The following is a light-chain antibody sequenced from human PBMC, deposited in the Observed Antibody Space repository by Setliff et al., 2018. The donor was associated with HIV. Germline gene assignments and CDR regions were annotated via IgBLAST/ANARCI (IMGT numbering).Light chain of an antibody. CDR3: SSYGGSDNLL. V-gene: IGLV2-8*01. Sequence: QSVLTQPPSASGSPGQSVTISCTGASTDVGGYDHVSWYQQHPGKPPKVVISEVSQRPSGVSDRFSGSSSGNTAFLTVSGLQAEDEADYYCSSYGGSDNLLFGGGT. J-gene: IGLJ2*01. CDR2: EVS. CDR1: STDVGGYDH.